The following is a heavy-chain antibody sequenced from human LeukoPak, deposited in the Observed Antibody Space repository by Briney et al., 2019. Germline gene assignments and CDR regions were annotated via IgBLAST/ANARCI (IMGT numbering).Heavy chain of an antibody. CDR1: GGSISSYY. Sequence: SETLSLTCTVSGGSISSYYWSWIRQPPGKGLEWIGYIYYSGSTNYNPSLESRVTISVDTSKNQFSLKLSSVTAADTAVYYCARESAYYDFWSGYLDYWGQGTLVTVSS. J-gene: IGHJ4*02. D-gene: IGHD3-3*01. V-gene: IGHV4-59*12. CDR3: ARESAYYDFWSGYLDY. CDR2: IYYSGST.